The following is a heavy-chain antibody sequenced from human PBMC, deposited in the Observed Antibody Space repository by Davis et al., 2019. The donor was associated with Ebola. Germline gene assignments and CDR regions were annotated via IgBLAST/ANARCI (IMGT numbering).Heavy chain of an antibody. CDR3: ARHAHDSGDYASEGALYYYYYGMDV. CDR1: GFTFSSYW. Sequence: GGSLRLSCAASGFTFSSYWMSWVRQAPGKGLEWVANIKQDGSENYYVDSVKGRFTISRDNAKNSLYLQMNSLRAEDTAVYYCARHAHDSGDYASEGALYYYYYGMDVWGQGTTVTVSS. D-gene: IGHD4-17*01. J-gene: IGHJ6*02. CDR2: IKQDGSEN. V-gene: IGHV3-7*01.